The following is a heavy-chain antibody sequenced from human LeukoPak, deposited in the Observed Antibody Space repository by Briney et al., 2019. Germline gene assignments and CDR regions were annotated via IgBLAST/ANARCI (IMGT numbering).Heavy chain of an antibody. D-gene: IGHD4-23*01. J-gene: IGHJ6*03. V-gene: IGHV4-34*01. CDR2: INHSGST. Sequence: SETLSLTCAVYGGSFSGYYWSWIRQPPGKGLEWIGEINHSGSTNYNPSLKSRVTISVDTSKNQFSLKLSSVTAADTAVYYCARGRQNYGGYYYYYYMDVWGKGTTVTVSS. CDR3: ARGRQNYGGYYYYYYMDV. CDR1: GGSFSGYY.